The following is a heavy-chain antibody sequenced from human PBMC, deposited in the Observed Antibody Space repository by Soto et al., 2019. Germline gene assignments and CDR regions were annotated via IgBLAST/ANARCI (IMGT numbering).Heavy chain of an antibody. J-gene: IGHJ6*03. CDR3: ARGWEVVVPAAAGVVHMDV. CDR1: GFTFSSYG. CDR2: IWYDGSNK. D-gene: IGHD2-2*01. V-gene: IGHV3-33*01. Sequence: PGGSLRLSCAASGFTFSSYGMHWVRQAPGKGLEWVAVIWYDGSNKYYADSVRGRFTISRDNSKNTLYLQMNSLRAEDTAVYYCARGWEVVVPAAAGVVHMDVWGKGTTVTVSS.